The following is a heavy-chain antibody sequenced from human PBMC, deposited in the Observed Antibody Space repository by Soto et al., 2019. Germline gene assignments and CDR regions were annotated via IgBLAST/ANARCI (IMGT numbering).Heavy chain of an antibody. CDR3: ASATLGSPDAFDI. D-gene: IGHD6-19*01. V-gene: IGHV3-7*01. CDR2: IKQDGSEK. J-gene: IGHJ3*02. Sequence: GSPRLSCAASGFTFSSYWMSWVRQAPGKGLEWVANIKQDGSEKYYVDSVKGRFTISRDNAKNSLYLQMNSLRAEDTAVYYCASATLGSPDAFDIWGQGTMVTV. CDR1: GFTFSSYW.